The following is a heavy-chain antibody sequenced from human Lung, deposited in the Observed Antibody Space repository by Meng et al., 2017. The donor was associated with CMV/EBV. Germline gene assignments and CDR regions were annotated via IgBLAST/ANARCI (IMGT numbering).Heavy chain of an antibody. V-gene: IGHV1-18*01. CDR1: YPFTRYG. J-gene: IGHJ5*02. CDR2: ISGYDGRT. Sequence: YPFTRYGISWVRQAPGQGLEWMGWISGYDGRTNFAQSFQGRLTMTTDTSTSTAYMELRSLRSDDTAVYFCARDFYDIAGHNYDCFDPWGQGTLVTVSS. D-gene: IGHD3-9*01. CDR3: ARDFYDIAGHNYDCFDP.